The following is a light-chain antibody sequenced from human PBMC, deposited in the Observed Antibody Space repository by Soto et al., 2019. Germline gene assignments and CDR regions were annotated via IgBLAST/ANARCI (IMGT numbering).Light chain of an antibody. CDR2: GAS. CDR3: QQYNAWPLT. V-gene: IGKV3-15*01. Sequence: EIVMTQSPATVSVSPGERATLSCRASQSVSNNLAWYQQKPGQAPRLLLYGASTRAAGLPARFSGSGSGTEFTLTISSLQSEDVALFYCQQYNAWPLTFGGGTKVEIK. CDR1: QSVSNN. J-gene: IGKJ4*01.